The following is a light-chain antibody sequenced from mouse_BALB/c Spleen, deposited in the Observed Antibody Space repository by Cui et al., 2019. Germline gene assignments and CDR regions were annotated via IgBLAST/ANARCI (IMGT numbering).Light chain of an antibody. V-gene: IGKV4-80*01. CDR3: HQWSSYPWT. J-gene: IGKJ1*01. Sequence: QIVLTQSPAIMSASLGEEITLTCSAIWSDSYMHWYQQKSGTSRKLLIYSTANLAAGVPSRFSGSGSGTFYSLTISSVEAEDAADYYCHQWSSYPWTFGGGTKLEIK. CDR1: WSDSY. CDR2: STA.